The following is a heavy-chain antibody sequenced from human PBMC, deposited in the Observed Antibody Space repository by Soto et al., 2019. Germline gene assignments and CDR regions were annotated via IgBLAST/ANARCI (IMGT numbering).Heavy chain of an antibody. CDR1: GFSLRTSGEG. J-gene: IGHJ4*02. CDR3: AHRLDARYYYDSSGPTPEYDY. D-gene: IGHD3-22*01. CDR2: IYWDDDK. V-gene: IGHV2-5*02. Sequence: QITLKESGPTLVKPTQTLTLTCTFSGFSLRTSGEGVGWIRQPPGKGLEWLALIYWDDDKRYRPSLRRRLTITKDTSKNQVVLTMTNMDPVDTATYYCAHRLDARYYYDSSGPTPEYDYWGQGTLVTVSS.